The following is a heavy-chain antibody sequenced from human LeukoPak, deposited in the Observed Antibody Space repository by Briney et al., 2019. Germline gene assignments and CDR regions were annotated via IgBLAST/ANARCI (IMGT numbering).Heavy chain of an antibody. Sequence: GGSLRLSCAASGFTFSSYAMSWVRQAPGKGLEWVSAISGSGGSTYYADSVKGRFTISRDNSKNTLYLQMNNLRAEDTAVYHCARVVLIGVVMPLYAMDVWGQGTTVTVS. V-gene: IGHV3-23*01. CDR1: GFTFSSYA. CDR2: ISGSGGST. D-gene: IGHD3-3*01. J-gene: IGHJ6*02. CDR3: ARVVLIGVVMPLYAMDV.